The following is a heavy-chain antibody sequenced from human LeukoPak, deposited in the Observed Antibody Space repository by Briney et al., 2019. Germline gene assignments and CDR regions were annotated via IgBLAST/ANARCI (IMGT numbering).Heavy chain of an antibody. CDR1: GFTFSSYA. Sequence: GGSLRLSCAASGFTFSSYAMSWVRQAPGKGLEWVSAISGSGGSTYYADSVKGRFTISKDNSKNTLSLQMNSLRTDDTAVYYCAKDRGIGYYYFDYWGQGTLVTVSS. D-gene: IGHD6-13*01. V-gene: IGHV3-23*01. J-gene: IGHJ4*02. CDR2: ISGSGGST. CDR3: AKDRGIGYYYFDY.